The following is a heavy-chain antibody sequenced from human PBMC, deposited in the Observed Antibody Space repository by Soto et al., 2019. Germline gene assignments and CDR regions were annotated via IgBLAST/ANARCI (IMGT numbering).Heavy chain of an antibody. CDR2: IYYRGST. CDR3: AKVGIGYSYIGPVTTQNNWFDP. J-gene: IGHJ5*02. D-gene: IGHD5-18*01. CDR1: GGSISSGGYY. Sequence: QVQLQESGPGLVKPSQTLSLTCTVSGGSISSGGYYWSWIRQHPGKGLVWIGYIYYRGSTYYNPSLKSRVTISVDTSKNQFSLELSSVTAADTAVYYCAKVGIGYSYIGPVTTQNNWFDPWGQGTLVTVSS. V-gene: IGHV4-31*03.